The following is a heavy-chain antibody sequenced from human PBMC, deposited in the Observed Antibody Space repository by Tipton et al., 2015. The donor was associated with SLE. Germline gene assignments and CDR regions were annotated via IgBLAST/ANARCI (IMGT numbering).Heavy chain of an antibody. CDR1: GGTFSSYA. CDR3: AAGGYVKYYYYGMDV. V-gene: IGHV1-69*18. D-gene: IGHD5-12*01. CDR2: IIPIFDTA. Sequence: QLVQSGAEVKKPGSSVKVSCKASGGTFSSYAISWVRQAPGQGLERMGRIIPIFDTAHYAQKFQGRVTITADESTSTAYMELSSLRSEDTAVYYCAAGGYVKYYYYGMDVWGQGTTVTVSS. J-gene: IGHJ6*02.